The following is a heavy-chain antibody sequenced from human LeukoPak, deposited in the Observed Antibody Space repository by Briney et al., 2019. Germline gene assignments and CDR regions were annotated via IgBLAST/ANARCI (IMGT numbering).Heavy chain of an antibody. CDR1: GFTFSSYS. Sequence: GGSLRLSCAASGFTFSSYSMNWVRQAPGKGLEWVSSISSAGTYIYYADSVKGRFTISRDNAKNSLYLQMNSLSAEDTAVYYCARVEATAGTDWYFDLWGRGTLVTASS. V-gene: IGHV3-21*01. CDR2: ISSAGTYI. D-gene: IGHD6-13*01. J-gene: IGHJ2*01. CDR3: ARVEATAGTDWYFDL.